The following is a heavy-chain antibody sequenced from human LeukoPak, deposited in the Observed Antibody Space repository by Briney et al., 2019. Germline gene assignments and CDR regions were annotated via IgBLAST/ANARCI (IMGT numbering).Heavy chain of an antibody. D-gene: IGHD3-22*01. V-gene: IGHV4-34*01. CDR1: GASFTGYY. Sequence: PSETLSPTCGVYGASFTGYYWTWIRQPPGKGLEWIGEINHSGSTNYSPSLRSRVTISVDTSKNQFSLKLSSVTAADTAVYYCVRGVTMIVVVIPNPDAFDVWGQGTMITVSS. J-gene: IGHJ3*01. CDR2: INHSGST. CDR3: VRGVTMIVVVIPNPDAFDV.